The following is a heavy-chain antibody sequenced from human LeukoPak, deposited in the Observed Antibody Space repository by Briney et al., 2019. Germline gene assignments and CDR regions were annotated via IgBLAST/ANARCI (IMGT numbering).Heavy chain of an antibody. CDR1: GFTFSSYA. Sequence: GGSLRLSCAASGFTFSSYAMSWVRQAPGKGLEWVSAISGSGGSTYYADSVKGRFTISRDNAKNSLYLQMNSLGAEDTAVYYCASLYGHGIFDYWGQGTLVTVSS. V-gene: IGHV3-23*01. D-gene: IGHD4-17*01. J-gene: IGHJ4*02. CDR2: ISGSGGST. CDR3: ASLYGHGIFDY.